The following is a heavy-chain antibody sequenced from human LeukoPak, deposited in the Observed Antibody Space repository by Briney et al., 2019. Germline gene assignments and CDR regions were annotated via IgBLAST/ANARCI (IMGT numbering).Heavy chain of an antibody. CDR2: FDPEDGET. V-gene: IGHV1-24*01. D-gene: IGHD6-13*01. J-gene: IGHJ4*02. CDR1: GYALTELS. CDR3: ATVYSSSWYYFDY. Sequence: WASVKVPCKVSGYALTELSMHWVRQAPGKGLEWMGGFDPEDGETIYAQKFQGRVTMTEDTSTDTAYMELSSLRSEDTAVYYCATVYSSSWYYFDYWGQGTLVTVSS.